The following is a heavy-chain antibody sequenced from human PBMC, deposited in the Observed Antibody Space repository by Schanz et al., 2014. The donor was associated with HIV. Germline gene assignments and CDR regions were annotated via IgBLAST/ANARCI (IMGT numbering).Heavy chain of an antibody. D-gene: IGHD3-3*01. CDR2: ISGSGGRT. Sequence: EVQLLESRGGLVQPGGSLRLSCAASGFTFSSHAMSWVRQAAGKGLEWVSSISGSGGRTYHADSVKGRFTISRDNSKNTVYLQMNSLRAEDTAVYYCAKTGWSQGNYYYYYGMDVWGQGTTVTVSS. J-gene: IGHJ6*02. CDR3: AKTGWSQGNYYYYYGMDV. CDR1: GFTFSSHA. V-gene: IGHV3-23*01.